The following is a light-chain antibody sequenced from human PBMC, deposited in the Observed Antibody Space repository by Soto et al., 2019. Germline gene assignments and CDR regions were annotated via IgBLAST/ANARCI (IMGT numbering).Light chain of an antibody. J-gene: IGLJ2*01. CDR1: RSNVGAGYD. CDR3: QSYDSSLSAVV. Sequence: QSVLTQPPSVSGDPGQRVTISCTGRRSNVGAGYDVHWYQQLPGTAPKLLIYGNSNRPSGVPDRFSGSKSGTSASLAITGLQAEDEADYYCQSYDSSLSAVVFGGGAKLTVL. V-gene: IGLV1-40*01. CDR2: GNS.